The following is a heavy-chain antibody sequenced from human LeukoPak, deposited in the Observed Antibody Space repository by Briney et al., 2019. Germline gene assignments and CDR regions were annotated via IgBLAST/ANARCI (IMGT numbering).Heavy chain of an antibody. V-gene: IGHV3-23*01. Sequence: GGSLRLSCEASGFTYSNYNMHWVRQAPGKGLEWVSAISGSGGSTYYADSVKGRFTISRDTSKNTLYLQMNSLRAADTAVYYCVKSGYNRFDYWGQGALVTVSS. D-gene: IGHD5-24*01. CDR3: VKSGYNRFDY. CDR2: ISGSGGST. J-gene: IGHJ4*02. CDR1: GFTYSNYN.